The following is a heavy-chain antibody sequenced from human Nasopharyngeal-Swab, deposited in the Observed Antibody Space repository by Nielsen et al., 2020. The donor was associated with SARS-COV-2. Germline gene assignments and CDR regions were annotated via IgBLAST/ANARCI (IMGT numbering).Heavy chain of an antibody. CDR2: IIPIFGTA. CDR1: AGTFSSYA. Sequence: SAQVSCKASAGTFSSYAISWVRQPPGQGLEWMGGIIPIFGTANYAQKFQGRVTITADESTSTAHMELSSLRSEDTAVYYCARAGYCSSTSCSRGPGLFSVKGLGAHMDVWGKGTTVTVSS. J-gene: IGHJ6*03. CDR3: ARAGYCSSTSCSRGPGLFSVKGLGAHMDV. V-gene: IGHV1-69*13. D-gene: IGHD2-2*01.